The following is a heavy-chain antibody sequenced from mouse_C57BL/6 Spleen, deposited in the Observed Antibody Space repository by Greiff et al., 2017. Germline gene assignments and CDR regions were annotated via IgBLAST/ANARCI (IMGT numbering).Heavy chain of an antibody. CDR2: IDPSDSET. V-gene: IGHV1-52*01. J-gene: IGHJ2*01. CDR3: AIYYGNGGDY. D-gene: IGHD2-1*01. Sequence: QVQLQQSGAELVRPGSSVTLSCKASGYTFTSYWMHWVKQRPIQGLEWIGNIDPSDSETHYNQKFKDKATLTVDKSSSTAYMQLSSLPSEDSAVYYCAIYYGNGGDYWGQGTTLTVSS. CDR1: GYTFTSYW.